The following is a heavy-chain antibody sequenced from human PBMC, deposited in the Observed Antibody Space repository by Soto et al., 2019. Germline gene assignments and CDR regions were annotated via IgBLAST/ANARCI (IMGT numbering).Heavy chain of an antibody. D-gene: IGHD2-2*01. CDR3: AKSPAAATLNWFDP. CDR1: GFNFKNYG. J-gene: IGHJ5*02. CDR2: ISGSGDST. V-gene: IGHV3-23*01. Sequence: PGGSLRLSCAASGFNFKNYGVNWVRQAPGKGLEWVASISGSGDSTYYGDSVKGRFTISRDNSLHTVYLQMDGLRADDTAIYYCAKSPAAATLNWFDPWGQGSLVTVSS.